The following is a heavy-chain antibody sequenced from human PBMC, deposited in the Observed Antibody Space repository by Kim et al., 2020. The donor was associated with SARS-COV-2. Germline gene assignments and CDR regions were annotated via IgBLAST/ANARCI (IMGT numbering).Heavy chain of an antibody. Sequence: NPARKSRVTISVDTSKNQFSLKLSSVTAADTAVYYCARGRWSFDPDAFDIWGQGTMVTVSS. J-gene: IGHJ3*02. V-gene: IGHV4-31*02. CDR3: ARGRWSFDPDAFDI. D-gene: IGHD2-21*01.